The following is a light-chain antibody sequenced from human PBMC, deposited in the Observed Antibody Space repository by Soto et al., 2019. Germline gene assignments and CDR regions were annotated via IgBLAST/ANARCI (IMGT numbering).Light chain of an antibody. V-gene: IGKV3-20*01. CDR3: QQYGSSSWT. J-gene: IGKJ1*01. CDR2: GAS. CDR1: QSVSSSS. Sequence: EIVLTQSPGTLSLFPGERATLSCKTSQSVSSSSLAWYQQKPGQAPRLLIYGASSRATGIPDRFSGSGSGTDFTLTISRLKPEDFAVYYCQQYGSSSWTFGQGTKVEIK.